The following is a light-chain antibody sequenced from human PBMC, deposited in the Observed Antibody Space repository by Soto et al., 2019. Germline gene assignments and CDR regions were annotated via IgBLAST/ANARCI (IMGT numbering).Light chain of an antibody. CDR3: YSYVGSIS. CDR1: SSDVGSHNF. J-gene: IGLJ2*01. CDR2: EVS. Sequence: QSALTQPASVSGSPGQSITISCTGTSSDVGSHNFVSWYQQHPGKAPELMIYEVSKRPSGVSNRFSGSKSGNTVSLTISGLQAEDVADYYCYSYVGSISFGGGTKVTVL. V-gene: IGLV2-23*02.